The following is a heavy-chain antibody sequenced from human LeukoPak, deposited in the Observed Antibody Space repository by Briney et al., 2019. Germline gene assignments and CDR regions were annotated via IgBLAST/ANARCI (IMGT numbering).Heavy chain of an antibody. J-gene: IGHJ3*02. CDR3: ASDIVVVPAAIGGAFDI. V-gene: IGHV3-11*04. CDR1: GFTFSDYY. CDR2: ISSSGSTI. D-gene: IGHD2-2*01. Sequence: GGSLRLSCAASGFTFSDYYMSWIRQAPGKGLEWVSYISSSGSTIYYADSVKGRFTISRDNAKNSLYLQMNSLRAEDTAVYYCASDIVVVPAAIGGAFDIWGQGTMVTVSS.